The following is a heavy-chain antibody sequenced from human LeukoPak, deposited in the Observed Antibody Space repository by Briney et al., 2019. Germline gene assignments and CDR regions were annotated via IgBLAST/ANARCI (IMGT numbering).Heavy chain of an antibody. D-gene: IGHD6-6*01. CDR2: IYTSGST. Sequence: SETLSLTCTVSGGSISSYYWSWIRQPAGKGREWIGRIYTSGSTNYNPSLKSRVTMSVDTSKNQFSLKLSSVTAADTAVYYCASGSIAAPQYYMDVWGKGTTVTVSS. CDR3: ASGSIAAPQYYMDV. V-gene: IGHV4-4*07. J-gene: IGHJ6*03. CDR1: GGSISSYY.